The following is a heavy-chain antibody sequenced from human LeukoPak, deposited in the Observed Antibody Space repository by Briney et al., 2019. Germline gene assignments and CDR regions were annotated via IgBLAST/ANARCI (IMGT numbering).Heavy chain of an antibody. V-gene: IGHV1-2*02. D-gene: IGHD3-3*01. CDR2: INPNSGGT. CDR3: ATTTDYDFWSGIDY. J-gene: IGHJ4*02. Sequence: ASVKVSCKASGYTFTGYYMHWVRQAPGQGLEWMGWINPNSGGTNYAQKFQGRVTMTRDTSISTAYMELSRLRSDDTAVYYCATTTDYDFWSGIDYWGQGTLVTVSS. CDR1: GYTFTGYY.